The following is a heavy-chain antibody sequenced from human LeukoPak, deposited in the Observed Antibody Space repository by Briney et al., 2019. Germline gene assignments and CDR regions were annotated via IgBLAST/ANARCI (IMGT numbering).Heavy chain of an antibody. CDR1: GFTFSSYA. V-gene: IGHV3-23*01. D-gene: IGHD6-19*01. CDR2: ISGSGGST. J-gene: IGHJ5*02. CDR3: AKDLYSSYWYGRFWFDP. Sequence: GGSLRLSCAASGFTFSSYAMSWVRQAPGKGLEWVSAISGSGGSTYYADSVKGRFTISRDNSKNTLYLQMNSLRAEDTAVYYCAKDLYSSYWYGRFWFDPWGQGTLVTVSS.